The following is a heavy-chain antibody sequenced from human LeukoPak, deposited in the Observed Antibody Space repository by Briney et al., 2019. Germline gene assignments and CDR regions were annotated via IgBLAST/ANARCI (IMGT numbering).Heavy chain of an antibody. V-gene: IGHV3-30*03. Sequence: GGSLRLSCAASGFTFSSYGMHWVRQAPGKGLEWVAVISYDGSNKYYADSVKGRFTISRDNSKNTLYLQTNSLRAEDTAVYYCARDESWSYYSYFDYWGQGTLVTVSS. CDR2: ISYDGSNK. J-gene: IGHJ4*02. CDR3: ARDESWSYYSYFDY. CDR1: GFTFSSYG. D-gene: IGHD1-26*01.